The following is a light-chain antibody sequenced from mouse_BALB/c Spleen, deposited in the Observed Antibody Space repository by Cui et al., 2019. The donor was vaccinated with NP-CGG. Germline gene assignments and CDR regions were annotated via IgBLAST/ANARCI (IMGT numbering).Light chain of an antibody. CDR1: TGAVTTSNY. CDR3: ALWYSNHWV. J-gene: IGLJ1*01. CDR2: GTN. Sequence: VVTQESSATTSPGETVTLTCRSSTGAVTTSNYANWVQEKPDHLFTGLIGGTNNRAPGVPARFSGSLIGDKAALTITGAQTEDEAIYFCALWYSNHWVFGGGTKLTVL. V-gene: IGLV1*01.